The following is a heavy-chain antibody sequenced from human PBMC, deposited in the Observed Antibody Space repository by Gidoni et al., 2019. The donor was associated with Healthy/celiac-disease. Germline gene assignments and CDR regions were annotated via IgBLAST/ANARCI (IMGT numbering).Heavy chain of an antibody. J-gene: IGHJ6*02. CDR1: GFTFSSYG. CDR2: ISYDGSNK. D-gene: IGHD3-9*01. CDR3: AKGSPGWYYYYSVMDV. Sequence: QVQLVESGGGGVQPGRSRRLTGADSGFTFSSYGMHWVRQAPGKGLEWVAVISYDGSNKYYADSVKGRFTISRDNSKNTLYLQMNSLRAEDTAVYYCAKGSPGWYYYYSVMDVWGQGTTVTVSS. V-gene: IGHV3-30*18.